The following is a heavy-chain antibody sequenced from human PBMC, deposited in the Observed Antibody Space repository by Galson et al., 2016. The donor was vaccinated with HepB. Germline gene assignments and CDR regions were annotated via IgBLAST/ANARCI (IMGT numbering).Heavy chain of an antibody. V-gene: IGHV3-33*01. CDR1: GFTFTNYG. CDR3: ARGGDYVFGTKREFDY. J-gene: IGHJ4*02. Sequence: SLRLSCAASGFTFTNYGMHWVRQAPGKGLEWVAVIWYDGGNKYYADSVKGRFTISRDNSKNTLYLQMNSLRAEDTAVYYCARGGDYVFGTKREFDYWGQGTLVTVSS. D-gene: IGHD4-17*01. CDR2: IWYDGGNK.